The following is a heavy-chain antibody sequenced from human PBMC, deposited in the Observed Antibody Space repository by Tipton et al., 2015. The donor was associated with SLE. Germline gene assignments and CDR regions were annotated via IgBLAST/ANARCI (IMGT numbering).Heavy chain of an antibody. J-gene: IGHJ3*02. CDR2: IYHSGST. CDR3: ARVYLELNGGAFDI. Sequence: TLSLTCAVSGYSISSGYYWGWIRQPPGKGLEWIGSIYHSGSTYYNPSLKSRVTISVDTSKNQFSLKLSSVTAADTAVYYCARVYLELNGGAFDIWGQGTMVTVSS. D-gene: IGHD1-7*01. CDR1: GYSISSGYY. V-gene: IGHV4-38-2*01.